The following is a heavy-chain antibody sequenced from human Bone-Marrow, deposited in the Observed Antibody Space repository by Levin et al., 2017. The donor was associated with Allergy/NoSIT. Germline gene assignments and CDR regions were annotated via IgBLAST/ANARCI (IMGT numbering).Heavy chain of an antibody. J-gene: IGHJ4*02. CDR1: GFTFSSYA. Sequence: GESLKISCAASGFTFSSYAMSWVRQAPGKGLEWVSSISSSGTITHYAESVKGRFTISRDISKNMLHLQMNSLRAEDTAIYFCAKEGLAVAGYYFDSWGQGTLVTVSS. V-gene: IGHV3-23*01. D-gene: IGHD6-19*01. CDR2: ISSSGTIT. CDR3: AKEGLAVAGYYFDS.